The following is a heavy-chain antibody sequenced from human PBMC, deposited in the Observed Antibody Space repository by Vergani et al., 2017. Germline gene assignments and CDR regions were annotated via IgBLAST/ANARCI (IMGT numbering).Heavy chain of an antibody. CDR2: ISSSSSYI. Sequence: EVQLVESGGGLVKPGGSLRLSCAASGFNFSSYSMNWVRQAPGKGLEWVSSISSSSSYIYYADSVKGRFTISRDNAKNSLYLQMNSLRAEDTAVYYCARVDVSSGYYSDDAFDIWGQGTMVTVSS. CDR1: GFNFSSYS. CDR3: ARVDVSSGYYSDDAFDI. J-gene: IGHJ3*02. V-gene: IGHV3-21*01. D-gene: IGHD3-22*01.